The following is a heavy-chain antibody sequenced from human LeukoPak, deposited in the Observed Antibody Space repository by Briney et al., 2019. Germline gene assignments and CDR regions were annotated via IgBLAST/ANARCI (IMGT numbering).Heavy chain of an antibody. V-gene: IGHV3-30*18. CDR3: AKDFDFVGSASYYFDY. Sequence: GGSLRLSCAASGFTFSNYWMHWVRQAPGKGLEWVAVILDDGNNKYYADSVKGRFTISRDNSKNTLDLQMNSLRAEDTAVYYCAKDFDFVGSASYYFDYWGQGTLVTVSS. J-gene: IGHJ4*02. CDR2: ILDDGNNK. D-gene: IGHD3-10*01. CDR1: GFTFSNYW.